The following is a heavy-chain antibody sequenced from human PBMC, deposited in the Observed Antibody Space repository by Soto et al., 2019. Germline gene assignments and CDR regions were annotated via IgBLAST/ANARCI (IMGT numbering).Heavy chain of an antibody. CDR1: GFTFSSYA. D-gene: IGHD3-10*01. CDR3: AKDLSMGRFGETMFDYYYYYGMDV. V-gene: IGHV3-23*01. J-gene: IGHJ6*02. CDR2: ISGSGGST. Sequence: GGSLRLSCAASGFTFSSYAMSWVRQAPGKGLEWVSAISGSGGSTYYADSVKGRFTISRDNSKNTLYLQMNSLRAEDTAVYYCAKDLSMGRFGETMFDYYYYYGMDVWGQGTTVTVSS.